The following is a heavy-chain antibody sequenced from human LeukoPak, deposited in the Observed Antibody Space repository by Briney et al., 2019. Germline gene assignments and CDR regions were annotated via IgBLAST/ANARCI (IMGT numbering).Heavy chain of an antibody. CDR2: IYYSGSI. CDR3: ASPPAGLGGYFHH. D-gene: IGHD6-19*01. Sequence: PSETLSLTCTVSGGSISSDNYNWGWIRQPPGKGLEWIGSIYYSGSIYYNPSLKSRVTISVDTSKNQISLKLSSVTAADTAVYYCASPPAGLGGYFHHWSQGTLVTVSS. V-gene: IGHV4-39*01. CDR1: GGSISSDNYN. J-gene: IGHJ4*02.